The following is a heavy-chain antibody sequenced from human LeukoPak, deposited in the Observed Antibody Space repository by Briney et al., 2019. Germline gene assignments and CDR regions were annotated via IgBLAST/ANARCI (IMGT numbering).Heavy chain of an antibody. Sequence: ASVKVSCKASGYTFTSYGISWVRQAPGQGLEWMGWISAYNGNTNYAQKLQGRVTMTTDTSTSTAYMELRSLRSDDAAVYYCARDGYRAAAGLLNYWGQGTLVTVSS. CDR3: ARDGYRAAAGLLNY. J-gene: IGHJ4*02. D-gene: IGHD6-13*01. CDR1: GYTFTSYG. CDR2: ISAYNGNT. V-gene: IGHV1-18*01.